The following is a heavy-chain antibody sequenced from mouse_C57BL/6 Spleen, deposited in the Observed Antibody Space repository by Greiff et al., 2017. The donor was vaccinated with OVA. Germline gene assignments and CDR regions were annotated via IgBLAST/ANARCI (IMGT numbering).Heavy chain of an antibody. D-gene: IGHD1-1*01. CDR1: GYTFPSYW. V-gene: IGHV1-52*01. Sequence: QVQLQQPGAELVRPGSSVKLSCKASGYTFPSYWLHWVKQSPIQGLEWIGNIDPSDSETNYNQKFKDKATLTVDKSSSTAYMPLSSLTSEASAVSYGERYDGSSYGYFDYWGQGTTLTVSS. CDR3: ERYDGSSYGYFDY. CDR2: IDPSDSET. J-gene: IGHJ2*01.